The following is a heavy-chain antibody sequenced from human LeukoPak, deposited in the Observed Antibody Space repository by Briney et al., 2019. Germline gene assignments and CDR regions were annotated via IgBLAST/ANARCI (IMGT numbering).Heavy chain of an antibody. V-gene: IGHV5-51*01. CDR3: ARHKLYEPMTYHFDF. CDR2: ISPGDSDT. CDR1: GYSFTNYW. D-gene: IGHD3-10*01. J-gene: IGHJ4*02. Sequence: GESLKISCEGSGYSFTNYWIGWVRRRPGEGLEWMGIISPGDSDTKYGPSFQGQVTMSVDKSINTAYLQWSSLKASDTAMYYCARHKLYEPMTYHFDFWGQGTLLTVSS.